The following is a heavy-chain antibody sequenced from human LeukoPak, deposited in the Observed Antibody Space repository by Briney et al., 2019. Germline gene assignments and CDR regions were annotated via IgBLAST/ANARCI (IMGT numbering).Heavy chain of an antibody. D-gene: IGHD2-2*02. J-gene: IGHJ5*02. Sequence: ASVKVSCKASGYTFTSYDINWVRQATGQGLEWMGWMNPNSGNTGYAQKFQGRVTMTRNTSISTAYMELSSLRPEDTAVYYCARGYCSSTSCYTMDHWFDPWGQGTLVTVSS. CDR3: ARGYCSSTSCYTMDHWFDP. CDR2: MNPNSGNT. V-gene: IGHV1-8*01. CDR1: GYTFTSYD.